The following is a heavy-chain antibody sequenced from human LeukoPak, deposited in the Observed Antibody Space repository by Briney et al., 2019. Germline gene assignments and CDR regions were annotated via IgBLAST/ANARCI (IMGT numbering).Heavy chain of an antibody. CDR3: ARVPIAAAGRDY. J-gene: IGHJ4*02. CDR1: GGSISSSSYF. CDR2: IYYSGST. Sequence: SETLSLTCTVSGGSISSSSYFWGWIRQPPGKGLEWIGSIYYSGSTYYNPSLKSRVTISVDTSKNQFSLKLNSVTAADMAVYYCARVPIAAAGRDYWGQGTLDTVSS. D-gene: IGHD6-13*01. V-gene: IGHV4-39*07.